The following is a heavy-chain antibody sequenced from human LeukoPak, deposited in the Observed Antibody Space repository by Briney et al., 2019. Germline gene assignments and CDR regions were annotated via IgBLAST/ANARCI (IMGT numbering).Heavy chain of an antibody. CDR1: GYTFTTYY. D-gene: IGHD6-13*01. CDR3: ARVNGQQLAIDY. J-gene: IGHJ4*02. Sequence: GASVKVSCKASGYTFTTYYIHWVRQAPGQGLEWMGIIKPSGGSTSYAQKFQGRVTMTRDTSTSTVYMEVSSLGSEDTAVYYCARVNGQQLAIDYWGQGTLVTVSS. V-gene: IGHV1-46*01. CDR2: IKPSGGST.